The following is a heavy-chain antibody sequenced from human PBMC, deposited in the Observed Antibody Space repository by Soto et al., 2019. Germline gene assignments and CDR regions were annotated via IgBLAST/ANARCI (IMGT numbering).Heavy chain of an antibody. CDR3: ARGRASGSYYLLAY. J-gene: IGHJ4*02. CDR2: INPNSRNI. Sequence: GXSXNVSLQGCGKTXTSYEWHLVRQATGHGLEWMGWINPNSRNIGYEQKFQGRVNMTRETAIRTAYMEVSRLRSDDTAVYYCARGRASGSYYLLAYWGQGNLGTVSS. CDR1: GKTXTSYE. D-gene: IGHD3-10*01. V-gene: IGHV1-8*01.